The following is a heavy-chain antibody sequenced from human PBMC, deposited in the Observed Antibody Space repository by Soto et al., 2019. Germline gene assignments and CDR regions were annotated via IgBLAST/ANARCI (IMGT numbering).Heavy chain of an antibody. CDR2: TRNKANSYTT. CDR1: GFAYSDHY. CDR3: ATAVVPAGGSFDY. D-gene: IGHD2-2*01. V-gene: IGHV3-72*01. Sequence: PWGALSLSCGASGFAYSDHYMDVFRQAPGKGLEWVGRTRNKANSYTTEYAASVKGRFTISRDDSKNSLYLQMNSLKTEDTAVYYCATAVVPAGGSFDYWGQGTLVTVSS. J-gene: IGHJ4*02.